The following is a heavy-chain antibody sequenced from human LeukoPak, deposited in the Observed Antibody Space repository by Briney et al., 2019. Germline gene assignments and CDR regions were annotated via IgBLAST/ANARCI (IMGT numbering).Heavy chain of an antibody. Sequence: TLSLTCTVSGGSISSGSYYWSWIRQPAGKGLEWIGRIYTSGSTNYNPSLKSRVTISVDTSKNQFSLKLSSVTAADTAVYYCARDEVRADYFDYWGQGTLVTVSS. CDR2: IYTSGST. CDR3: ARDEVRADYFDY. CDR1: GGSISSGSYY. J-gene: IGHJ4*02. V-gene: IGHV4-61*02. D-gene: IGHD3-10*01.